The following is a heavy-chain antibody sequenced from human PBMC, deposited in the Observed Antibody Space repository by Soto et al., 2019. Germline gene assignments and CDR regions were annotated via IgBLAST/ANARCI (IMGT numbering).Heavy chain of an antibody. D-gene: IGHD3-3*01. V-gene: IGHV4-59*01. J-gene: IGHJ6*02. CDR1: GGSISRYY. CDR3: AKDPDYDFWSGVMDV. Sequence: PSETLSLTCTVSGGSISRYYWNWIRQPPGKGLEWIGYIYYSGSTNYSPSLKSRVTISVDTSKNQFSLKLSSVTAADTAVYYCAKDPDYDFWSGVMDVWGQGTTVTVSS. CDR2: IYYSGST.